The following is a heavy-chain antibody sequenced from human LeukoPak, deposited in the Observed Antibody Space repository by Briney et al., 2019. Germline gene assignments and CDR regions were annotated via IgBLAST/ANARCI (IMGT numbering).Heavy chain of an antibody. D-gene: IGHD1-26*01. CDR2: IQYDGNTK. CDR1: GFPFTTYA. CDR3: AKRGGTYSYYYYMDV. V-gene: IGHV3-30*02. Sequence: QTGGSLRLSCVASGFPFTTYAVHWVRQAPGKGLEWVAFIQYDGNTKYYVDSVKGRFTISRDTSKNTLFLQMSSLRAEDTAVYYCAKRGGTYSYYYYMDVWGKGTTVTVSS. J-gene: IGHJ6*03.